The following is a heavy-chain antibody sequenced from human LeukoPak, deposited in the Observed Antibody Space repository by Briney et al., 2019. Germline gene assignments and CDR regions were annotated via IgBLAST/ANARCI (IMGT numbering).Heavy chain of an antibody. CDR1: GGSISSGDYY. D-gene: IGHD4-17*01. CDR3: ARDRWVTTRTSYYYYYGMDV. J-gene: IGHJ6*02. Sequence: PSETLSLTCTVPGGSISSGDYYWSWIRQPPGKGLEWIGYIYYSGSTYYNPSLKSRVTISVDTSKNQFSLKLSSVTAADTAVYYCARDRWVTTRTSYYYYYGMDVWGQGTTVTVSS. V-gene: IGHV4-30-4*01. CDR2: IYYSGST.